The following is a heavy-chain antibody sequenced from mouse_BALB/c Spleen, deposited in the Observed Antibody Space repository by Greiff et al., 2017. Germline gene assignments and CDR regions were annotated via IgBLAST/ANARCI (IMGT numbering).Heavy chain of an antibody. J-gene: IGHJ2*01. D-gene: IGHD1-1*01. Sequence: VQLQQSGAELVRPGASVTLSCKASGYTFTDYEMHWVKQTPVHGLEWIGAIDPETGGTAYNQKFKGKATLTADKSSSTAYMELRSLTSEDSAVYYCTRGPYGSSPHYFDCWGQGTTLTVSS. V-gene: IGHV1-15*01. CDR2: IDPETGGT. CDR1: GYTFTDYE. CDR3: TRGPYGSSPHYFDC.